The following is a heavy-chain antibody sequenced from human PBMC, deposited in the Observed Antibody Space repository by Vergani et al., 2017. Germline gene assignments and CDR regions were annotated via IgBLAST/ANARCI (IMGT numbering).Heavy chain of an antibody. Sequence: QVQLQESGPGLVKPSQTLSLTCTVSGGSISSGDYYWSWIRQPPGKGLEWIGYIYYSGSTYYNPSLKSRVTISVDTSKNQFSLKLSFVTAADTAVYYCAREKRFGELSNWFDPWGQGTLVTVSS. CDR3: AREKRFGELSNWFDP. CDR2: IYYSGST. D-gene: IGHD3-10*01. V-gene: IGHV4-30-4*08. CDR1: GGSISSGDYY. J-gene: IGHJ5*02.